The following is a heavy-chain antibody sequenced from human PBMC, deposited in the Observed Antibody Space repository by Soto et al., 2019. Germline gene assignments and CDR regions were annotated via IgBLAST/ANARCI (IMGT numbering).Heavy chain of an antibody. Sequence: GGSLRLSCAASGFTFSSYSMNWVRQAPGKGLEWVSYISSSSSTIYYADSVKGRFTISRDNAKNSLYLQMNSLRDEDTAVYYCARGPIVVVPAAIPDQNWFDPWGQGTLVTVSS. CDR2: ISSSSSTI. V-gene: IGHV3-48*02. J-gene: IGHJ5*02. CDR1: GFTFSSYS. D-gene: IGHD2-2*02. CDR3: ARGPIVVVPAAIPDQNWFDP.